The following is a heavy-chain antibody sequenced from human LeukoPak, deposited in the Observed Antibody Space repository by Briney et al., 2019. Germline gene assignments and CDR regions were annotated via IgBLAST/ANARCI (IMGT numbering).Heavy chain of an antibody. J-gene: IGHJ4*02. CDR3: ARDGDGENTALMKV. CDR2: FIPILGIA. Sequence: RASVKVSCKASGGTFSSYAISWVRQAPGQGLEWMGRFIPILGIANYAQKFQGRVTISADKSTTTAYMEPSSLRSEDTAVYYCARDGDGENTALMKVWGQGSLVTVSS. V-gene: IGHV1-69*04. CDR1: GGTFSSYA. D-gene: IGHD2-21*01.